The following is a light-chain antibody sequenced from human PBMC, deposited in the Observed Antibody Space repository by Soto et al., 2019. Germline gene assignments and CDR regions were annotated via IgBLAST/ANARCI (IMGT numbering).Light chain of an antibody. Sequence: QSVLTQPPSVSGAPGQRVTISCTGSSSNFGAGYEVHWYKQVPGAAPTLVIFNNLNRPSGVPERFSGSKSGTSASLVISGLQAEDEADYYCQSFYSRLRVYVFGSGTKLTVL. V-gene: IGLV1-40*01. J-gene: IGLJ1*01. CDR3: QSFYSRLRVYV. CDR1: SSNFGAGYE. CDR2: NNL.